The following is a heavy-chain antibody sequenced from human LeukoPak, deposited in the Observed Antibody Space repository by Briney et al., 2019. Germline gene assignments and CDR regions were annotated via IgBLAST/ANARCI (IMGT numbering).Heavy chain of an antibody. CDR3: ARRLLHGYNPPRFDY. V-gene: IGHV1-18*01. Sequence: GASVKVSCKASGYTFTSYGISWVRQAPGQGLEWMGWISAYNGNTNYAQKLQGRVTMTTDTSTSTAYMELRSLRSDDTAVYSCARRLLHGYNPPRFDYWGQGTLVTVS. CDR2: ISAYNGNT. CDR1: GYTFTSYG. D-gene: IGHD5-24*01. J-gene: IGHJ4*02.